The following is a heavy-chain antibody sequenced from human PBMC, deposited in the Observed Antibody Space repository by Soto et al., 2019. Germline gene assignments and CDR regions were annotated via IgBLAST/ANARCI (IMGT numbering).Heavy chain of an antibody. CDR2: IWYDGSNK. D-gene: IGHD2-15*01. CDR3: ARGEGYCSGGSCYPFAEYFQH. V-gene: IGHV3-33*01. J-gene: IGHJ1*01. Sequence: GGSLRLSCAASGFTFSSYGMHWVRQAPGKGLEWVAVIWYDGSNKYYADSVKGRFTISRDNSKNTLYLQMNSLRAEDTAVYYCARGEGYCSGGSCYPFAEYFQHWGQGTLVTVSS. CDR1: GFTFSSYG.